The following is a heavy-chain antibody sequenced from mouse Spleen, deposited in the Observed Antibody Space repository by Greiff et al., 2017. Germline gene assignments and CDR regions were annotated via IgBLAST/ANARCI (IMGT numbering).Heavy chain of an antibody. CDR1: GYTFTDYE. J-gene: IGHJ4*01. V-gene: IGHV1-15*01. Sequence: VQLQQSGAELVRPGASVTLSCKASGYTFTDYEMHWVKQTPVHGLEWIGAIDPETGGTAYNQKFKGKAILTADKSSSTAYMELRSLTSEDSAVYYCTRCRPHYYAMDYWGQGTSVTVSS. CDR2: IDPETGGT. CDR3: TRCRPHYYAMDY.